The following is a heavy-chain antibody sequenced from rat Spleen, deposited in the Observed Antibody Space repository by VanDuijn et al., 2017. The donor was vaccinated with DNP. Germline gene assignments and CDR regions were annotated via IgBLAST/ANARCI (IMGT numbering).Heavy chain of an antibody. CDR3: ATSRDGFAY. Sequence: EVQLVESGGGLVQPGRSLKLSCAASGFTFSKYWMTWIRQAPAKGLEWVATITYTGGSTYYSDSVKGRFSISRDNTKSTLYLQMDSLRSEDTATYYCATSRDGFAYWGQGTLVTVSS. V-gene: IGHV5-31*01. J-gene: IGHJ3*01. CDR2: ITYTGGST. CDR1: GFTFSKYW.